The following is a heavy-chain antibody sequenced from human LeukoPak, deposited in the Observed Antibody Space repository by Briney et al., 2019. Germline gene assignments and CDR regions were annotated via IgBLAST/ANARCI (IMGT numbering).Heavy chain of an antibody. CDR1: GGSISSYY. D-gene: IGHD3-22*01. Sequence: SETLSLTCTVSGGSISSYYWSWVRQPPGKGLEWIGYIYYSGSTNYNPSLKSRVTISVDTSKNQFSLKLSSVTAADTAVYYCARTDYYDSSGYDYWGQGTLVTVSS. CDR3: ARTDYYDSSGYDY. CDR2: IYYSGST. J-gene: IGHJ4*02. V-gene: IGHV4-59*01.